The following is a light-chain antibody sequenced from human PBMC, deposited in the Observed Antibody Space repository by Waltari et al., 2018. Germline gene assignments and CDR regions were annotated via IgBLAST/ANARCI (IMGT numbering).Light chain of an antibody. J-gene: IGKJ4*01. V-gene: IGKV3-15*01. Sequence: EIVITQSPATLSVSPGERATLSCRASQSVKTNLAWYQQNPGQAPRLLMYDAATRATAIPARFSGRGSETEFTLTIGSLLSEDFAVYYCQQYNSWPPLTLGGGTKVEIK. CDR1: QSVKTN. CDR2: DAA. CDR3: QQYNSWPPLT.